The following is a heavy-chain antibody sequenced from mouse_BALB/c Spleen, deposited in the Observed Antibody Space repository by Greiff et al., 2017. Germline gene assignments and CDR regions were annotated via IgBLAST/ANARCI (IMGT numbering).Heavy chain of an antibody. J-gene: IGHJ2*01. CDR2: IRNKANGYTT. Sequence: EVMLVESGGGLVQPGGSLRLSCATSGFTFTDYYMSWVRQPPGKALEWLGFIRNKANGYTTEYSASVKGRFTISRDNSQSILYLQMNTLRAEDSATYYCARDKGGATGFDYWGQGTTLTVSS. CDR3: ARDKGGATGFDY. CDR1: GFTFTDYY. V-gene: IGHV7-3*02.